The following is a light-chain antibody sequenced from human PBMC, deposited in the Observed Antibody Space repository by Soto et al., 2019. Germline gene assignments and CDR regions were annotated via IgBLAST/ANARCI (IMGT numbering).Light chain of an antibody. CDR1: QNIIIY. CDR3: QQSYSVPT. CDR2: AGS. J-gene: IGKJ1*01. Sequence: IQMTQSPSSLSASVGDGVTITCRASQNIIIYINWYQQKPGKAPKLLIYAGSSLQSGVPSRFSGSGSGTDFTLTISSLQPDDFATYYWQQSYSVPTFGQGTRVEI. V-gene: IGKV1-39*01.